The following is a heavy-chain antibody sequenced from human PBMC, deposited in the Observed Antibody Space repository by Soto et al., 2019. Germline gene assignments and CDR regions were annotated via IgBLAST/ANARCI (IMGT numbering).Heavy chain of an antibody. D-gene: IGHD3-10*01. V-gene: IGHV1-46*03. CDR1: GYTFTSYY. CDR2: INPSGGST. Sequence: GASVKVSCKASGYTFTSYYMHWVRQAPGQGLEWMGIINPSGGSTSYAQKFRGRVTMTRDTSTSTVYMELSSLRSEDTAVYYCARARPPRSITMVRNGLYYFDYWGQGTLVTVSS. J-gene: IGHJ4*02. CDR3: ARARPPRSITMVRNGLYYFDY.